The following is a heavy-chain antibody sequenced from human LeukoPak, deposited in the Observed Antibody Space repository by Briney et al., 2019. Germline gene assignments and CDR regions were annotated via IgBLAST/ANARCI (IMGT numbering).Heavy chain of an antibody. CDR1: GGSFSGYY. CDR2: INHSGST. V-gene: IGHV4-34*01. Sequence: PSETLSLTCAVYGGSFSGYYWSWIRQPPGKGLEWIWEINHSGSTNYNPSLKSRVTISVDTSKNQFSLKLSSVTAADTAVYYCARGRSSSSWYFGPPFDYWGQGTLVTVSS. J-gene: IGHJ4*02. D-gene: IGHD6-13*01. CDR3: ARGRSSSSWYFGPPFDY.